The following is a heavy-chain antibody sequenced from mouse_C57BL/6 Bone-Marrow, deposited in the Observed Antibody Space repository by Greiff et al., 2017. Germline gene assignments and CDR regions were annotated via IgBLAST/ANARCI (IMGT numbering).Heavy chain of an antibody. D-gene: IGHD3-2*02. CDR1: GYTFTSYG. J-gene: IGHJ3*01. CDR3: ARKNRQLRLWCAY. V-gene: IGHV1-81*01. CDR2: IYPRSGNT. Sequence: QVQLQQSGAELARPGASVKLSCKASGYTFTSYGISWVKQRTGQGLEWIGEIYPRSGNTYYNEKFKGKATLTADKSSSTAYMELRSLTSEDSAVYFCARKNRQLRLWCAYWGQGTLVTVSA.